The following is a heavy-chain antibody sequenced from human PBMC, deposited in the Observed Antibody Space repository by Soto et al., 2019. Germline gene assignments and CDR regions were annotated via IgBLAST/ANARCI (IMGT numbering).Heavy chain of an antibody. V-gene: IGHV3-23*01. CDR1: GFSFSNFA. CDR2: ISGSGDKT. Sequence: SLRLSCAASGFSFSNFAMSWVRQAPGTGLEWVSSISGSGDKTYYLDSVKGRFTISRDNSKNTLYLHMNSLGAEDTAVYFCAKDYASTWYWYFDPWGHGTLVTVSS. CDR3: AKDYASTWYWYFDP. J-gene: IGHJ5*02. D-gene: IGHD6-13*01.